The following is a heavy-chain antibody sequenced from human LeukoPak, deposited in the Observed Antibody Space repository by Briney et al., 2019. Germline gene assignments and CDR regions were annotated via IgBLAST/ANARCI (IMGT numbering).Heavy chain of an antibody. CDR1: EFTFSDYY. CDR3: ARVFGGYYGSGTYYTPRFFDY. V-gene: IGHV3-11*01. J-gene: IGHJ4*02. CDR2: ISSSGSSV. D-gene: IGHD3-10*01. Sequence: PGGSLRLSCAASEFTFSDYYMSWIRQAPGKGLEWVSYISSSGSSVYYADSVKGRFTISRDNARNSLFLQMNSLRAEDTAVYYCARVFGGYYGSGTYYTPRFFDYWGQGTLVTVSS.